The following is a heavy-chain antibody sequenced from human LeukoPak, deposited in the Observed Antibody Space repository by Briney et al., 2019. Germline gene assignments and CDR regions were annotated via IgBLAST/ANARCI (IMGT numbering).Heavy chain of an antibody. Sequence: ASVKVSCKASGYTFITYGFTWVRQAPRQGLEWMGWISAYNGNTNYAQKFQGRVTMTTDTSTSTAYMELRSLRSDDTAVYYCARDLAGDYGDYWGQGTLVTVSS. CDR1: GYTFITYG. CDR2: ISAYNGNT. CDR3: ARDLAGDYGDY. J-gene: IGHJ4*02. V-gene: IGHV1-18*01. D-gene: IGHD3-10*01.